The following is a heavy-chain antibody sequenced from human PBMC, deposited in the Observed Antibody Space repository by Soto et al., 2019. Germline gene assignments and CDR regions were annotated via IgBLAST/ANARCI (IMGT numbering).Heavy chain of an antibody. CDR3: AKEGPARKTAVAGRDY. CDR1: GFTFSSYA. Sequence: GGSLRLSCAASGFTFSSYAMSWVRQAPGKGLEWVSAISGSGGSTYYADSVKGRFTISRDNSKNTLYLQMNSLRAEDTAVYYCAKEGPARKTAVAGRDYWGQGTLVTVSS. J-gene: IGHJ4*02. CDR2: ISGSGGST. D-gene: IGHD6-19*01. V-gene: IGHV3-23*01.